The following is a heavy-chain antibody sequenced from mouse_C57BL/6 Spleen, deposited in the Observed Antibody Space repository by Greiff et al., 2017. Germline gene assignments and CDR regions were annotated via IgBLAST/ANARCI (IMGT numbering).Heavy chain of an antibody. J-gene: IGHJ4*01. D-gene: IGHD3-3*01. V-gene: IGHV1-42*01. CDR3: ARPSRRGYAMDY. CDR2: INPSTGGT. CDR1: GYSFTGYY. Sequence: DVQLQESGPELVKPGASVKISCKASGYSFTGYYMNWVKQSPEKSLEWIGEINPSTGGTTYNQKFKAKATLTVDKSSSTAYMQLKSLTSEDSAVYYCARPSRRGYAMDYWGQGTSVTVSP.